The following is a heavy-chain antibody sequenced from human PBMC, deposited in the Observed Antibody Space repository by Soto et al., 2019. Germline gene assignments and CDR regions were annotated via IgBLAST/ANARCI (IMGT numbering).Heavy chain of an antibody. CDR1: AFTFISFA. J-gene: IGHJ4*02. V-gene: IGHV3-23*01. D-gene: IGHD6-13*01. CDR3: ARGSSAGKGSPPDF. CDR2: ISGGGGST. Sequence: EGCLRLSCAASAFTFISFAMSWVRQAPGKGLDWVSAISGGGGSTYSVCFGKGRFTISKINSKSSLSLQSSSLRAEDTGVYYWARGSSAGKGSPPDFWGQGSLVTV.